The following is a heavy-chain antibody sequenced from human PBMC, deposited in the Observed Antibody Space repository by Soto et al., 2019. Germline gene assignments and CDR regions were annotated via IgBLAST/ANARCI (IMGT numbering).Heavy chain of an antibody. D-gene: IGHD3-22*01. CDR3: FGWLGSNWLDP. CDR2: INHSGNT. CDR1: GGSCSGYY. V-gene: IGHV4-34*01. Sequence: SETLSLTCAVYGGSCSGYYWSWVRQPPGKGLEWIGEINHSGNTQYNPSLKSRVTMSLDTSKNQFSLKLTSVTAADTAAYYCFGWLGSNWLDPWGQGTLVTVSS. J-gene: IGHJ5*02.